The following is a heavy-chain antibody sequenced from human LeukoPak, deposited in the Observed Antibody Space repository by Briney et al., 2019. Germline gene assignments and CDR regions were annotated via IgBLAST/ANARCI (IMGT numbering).Heavy chain of an antibody. CDR2: IYYSGST. Sequence: PSETLSLTCTVSGGSISSSSYYWGWIRQPPGKGLEWIGSIYYSGSTYYNPSLKSRVTISVDTSKNQFSLKLSSVTAADTAVYYCARLTDLGLGYSYGSYYFDYWGQGTLVTVSS. CDR1: GGSISSSSYY. J-gene: IGHJ4*02. CDR3: ARLTDLGLGYSYGSYYFDY. D-gene: IGHD5-18*01. V-gene: IGHV4-39*01.